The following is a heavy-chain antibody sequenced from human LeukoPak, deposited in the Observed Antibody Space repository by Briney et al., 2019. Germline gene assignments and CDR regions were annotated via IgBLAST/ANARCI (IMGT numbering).Heavy chain of an antibody. D-gene: IGHD3-22*01. CDR1: GDSVSSNSVA. CDR2: TYYRSKWYN. Sequence: SQTLSLTCAISGDSVSSNSVAWNWIRQSPSRGLEWLGRTYYRSKWYNDYAVSVKSHITINPDTSKNQFSLQLNSVTPEDTAVYYCARGIVAVLYGDAFDIWGQGTMVTVS. J-gene: IGHJ3*02. V-gene: IGHV6-1*01. CDR3: ARGIVAVLYGDAFDI.